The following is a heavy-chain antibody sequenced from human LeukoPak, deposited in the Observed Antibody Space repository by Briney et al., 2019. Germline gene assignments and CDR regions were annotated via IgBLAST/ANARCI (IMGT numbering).Heavy chain of an antibody. CDR1: GGSISSGNW. D-gene: IGHD3-10*01. J-gene: IGHJ4*02. Sequence: SETLSLTCAVSGGSISSGNWWSWVRQPPGKGLEWIGKIYHSGNTNCNPSLKSRVTISVDKSKNQFSLRLTSVTAADTAVYYCARVLGYGSGSCVDYWGQGTLVTVSS. V-gene: IGHV4-4*02. CDR2: IYHSGNT. CDR3: ARVLGYGSGSCVDY.